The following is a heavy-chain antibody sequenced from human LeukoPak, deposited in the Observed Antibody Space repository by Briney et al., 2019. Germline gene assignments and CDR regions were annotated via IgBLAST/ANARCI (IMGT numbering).Heavy chain of an antibody. D-gene: IGHD3-10*01. CDR1: GGSISTDY. CDR3: ASDFGY. Sequence: SETLTLTCTVSGGSISTDYWTWIRQPAGKGLEWIGLIYASGSTNYNPSLKSRVTMSVDTSKNQFSLKLTSVTAADTAVYYCASDFGYWGQGTLVTVSS. CDR2: IYASGST. J-gene: IGHJ4*02. V-gene: IGHV4-4*07.